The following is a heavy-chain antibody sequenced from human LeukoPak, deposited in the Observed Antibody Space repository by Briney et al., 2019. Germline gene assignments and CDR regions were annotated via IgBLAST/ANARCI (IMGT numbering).Heavy chain of an antibody. Sequence: GGSLRLSCAASGFTFSSYAMSWVRQAPGKGLEWVSAISGSGGSTYYADSVKGRFTISRDNSKNTLYLQMNSLRAEDTAVYYCARAKGIAAAGTRVDYWGQGTLVTVSS. D-gene: IGHD6-13*01. V-gene: IGHV3-23*01. J-gene: IGHJ4*02. CDR1: GFTFSSYA. CDR3: ARAKGIAAAGTRVDY. CDR2: ISGSGGST.